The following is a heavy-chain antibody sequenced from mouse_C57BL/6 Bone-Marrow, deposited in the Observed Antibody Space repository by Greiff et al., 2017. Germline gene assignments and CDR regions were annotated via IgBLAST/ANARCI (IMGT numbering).Heavy chain of an antibody. CDR3: ARLGTTVVFWDFDV. Sequence: QVHVKQPGAELVKPGASVKLSCKASGYTFTSYWMQWVKQRPGQGLEWIGEIDPSDSYTNYNQKFKGKATLTVYTSSSTAYMQLSSLTSEDSAVYYCARLGTTVVFWDFDVWGTGTTVTVSS. V-gene: IGHV1-50*01. J-gene: IGHJ1*03. CDR1: GYTFTSYW. D-gene: IGHD1-1*01. CDR2: IDPSDSYT.